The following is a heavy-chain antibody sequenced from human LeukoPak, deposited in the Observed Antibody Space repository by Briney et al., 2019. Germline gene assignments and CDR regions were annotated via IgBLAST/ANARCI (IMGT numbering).Heavy chain of an antibody. J-gene: IGHJ6*02. D-gene: IGHD6-13*01. CDR3: ASLRSAAAGTHYYYGMDV. V-gene: IGHV1-69*04. CDR1: GGTFSSYA. Sequence: SVKVSCKASGGTFSSYAIIWVRQAPGHGLEWMGRIIPILGIANFAQKFQGRVTITADKSTSTAYMELSSLRSEDTAVYYCASLRSAAAGTHYYYGMDVWGQGTTVTVSS. CDR2: IIPILGIA.